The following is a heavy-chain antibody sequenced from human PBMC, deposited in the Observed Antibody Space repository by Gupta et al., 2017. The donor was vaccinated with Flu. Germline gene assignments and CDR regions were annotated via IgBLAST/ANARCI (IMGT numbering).Heavy chain of an antibody. CDR2: IYYTGST. J-gene: IGHJ6*02. D-gene: IGHD2-15*01. CDR3: VRHYYCSGGTCYFEDGLDV. CDR1: RGSIHAYY. V-gene: IGHV4-59*08. Sequence: QVHLQESGPGLVRPSETLSLTCTVSRGSIHAYYWTLIRQPPGKGLEWIGYIYYTGSTNYNPSLRSRVSMSVDTSKNQFSLRLRSVTAADTAVYYCVRHYYCSGGTCYFEDGLDVWGPGATVTVS.